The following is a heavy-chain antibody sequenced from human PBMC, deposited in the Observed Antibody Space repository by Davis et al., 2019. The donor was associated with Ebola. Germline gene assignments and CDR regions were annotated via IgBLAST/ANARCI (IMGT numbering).Heavy chain of an antibody. Sequence: PSETLSLTCTVSGGSISRGGSHWSWIRQHPGKGLEWIGYIYYSGSTYYNPSLKSRVTISLDMSKNQFSLNLSSVTAADTAVYYCARDLRYDSSGYDYYFYMDVWGKGTTVTVSS. V-gene: IGHV4-31*03. CDR3: ARDLRYDSSGYDYYFYMDV. CDR2: IYYSGST. D-gene: IGHD3-22*01. J-gene: IGHJ6*03. CDR1: GGSISRGGSH.